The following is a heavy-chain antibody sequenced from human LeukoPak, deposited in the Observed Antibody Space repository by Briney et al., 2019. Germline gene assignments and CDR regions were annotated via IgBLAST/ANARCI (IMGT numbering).Heavy chain of an antibody. J-gene: IGHJ6*02. D-gene: IGHD6-13*01. Sequence: GGSLRLSCAASGFTFSSYAMSWVRQAPGKGLEWVSAISGSGGNTYYADSVKGRFTISRDNSKNTLYLQMNSLRAEDTAVYYCAKGYSSSWTYYYGMDVWGQGTTVTVSS. CDR3: AKGYSSSWTYYYGMDV. CDR2: ISGSGGNT. CDR1: GFTFSSYA. V-gene: IGHV3-23*01.